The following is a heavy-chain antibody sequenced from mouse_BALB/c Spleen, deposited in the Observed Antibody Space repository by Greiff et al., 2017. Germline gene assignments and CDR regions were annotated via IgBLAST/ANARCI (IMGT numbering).Heavy chain of an antibody. CDR2: ISNGGGST. CDR1: GFTFSSYT. V-gene: IGHV5-12-2*01. J-gene: IGHJ4*01. Sequence: EVKLVESGGGLVQPGGSLKLSCAASGFTFSSYTMSWVRQTPEKRLEWVAYISNGGGSTYYPDTVKGRFTISRDNATNTLYLQMSSLKSEDTAMYYCARQQCGDYAMDYWGQGTSVTVSS. CDR3: ARQQCGDYAMDY.